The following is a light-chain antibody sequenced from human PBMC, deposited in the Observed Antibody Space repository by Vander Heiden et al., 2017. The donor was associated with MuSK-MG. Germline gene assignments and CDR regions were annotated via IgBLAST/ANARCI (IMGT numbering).Light chain of an antibody. CDR2: DDS. CDR3: QVWDSSSVYV. J-gene: IGLJ1*01. Sequence: SYVLTQPPSVSVAPGQQATISCGGINIGIKSVHWYQQKPGQAPVLVVYDDSDRPSGIPERFSGSNSGNTATLTISRVEAGDEADYYCQVWDSSSVYVFGSGTKVTVL. CDR1: NIGIKS. V-gene: IGLV3-21*02.